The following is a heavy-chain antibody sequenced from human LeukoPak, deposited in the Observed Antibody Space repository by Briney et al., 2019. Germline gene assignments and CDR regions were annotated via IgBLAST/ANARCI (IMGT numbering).Heavy chain of an antibody. CDR2: INHSGST. J-gene: IGHJ5*02. CDR1: GGSFSGYY. Sequence: SETLSLTCAVYGGSFSGYYWSWIRQPPGKGLEWIGEINHSGSTNYNPSLKSRVTISVDTSKNQFSLKLSSVTAADTAVYYCARGRRGCSSTSCYRKYSAKYNWFDPWGQGTLVTVSS. D-gene: IGHD2-2*01. CDR3: ARGRRGCSSTSCYRKYSAKYNWFDP. V-gene: IGHV4-34*01.